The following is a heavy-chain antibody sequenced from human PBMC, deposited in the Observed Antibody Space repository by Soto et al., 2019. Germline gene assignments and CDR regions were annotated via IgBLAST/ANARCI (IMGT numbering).Heavy chain of an antibody. CDR2: INPSGGST. V-gene: IGHV1-46*01. J-gene: IGHJ6*02. CDR1: GYTFTSYY. Sequence: ASVKVSCKASGYTFTSYYMHWVRQAPGQGLEWMGIINPSGGSTSYAQKFQGRVTMTRDTSTSTVYMEPSSLRSEDTAVYYCARDSRSDYGSGSPYGMDVWGQGTTVTVSS. CDR3: ARDSRSDYGSGSPYGMDV. D-gene: IGHD3-10*01.